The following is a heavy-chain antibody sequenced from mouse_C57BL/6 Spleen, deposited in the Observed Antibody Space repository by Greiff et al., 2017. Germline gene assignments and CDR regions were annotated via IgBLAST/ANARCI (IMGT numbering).Heavy chain of an antibody. Sequence: EVQLQQSGAELVRPGASVKLSCTASGFNIKDDYMHWVKQRPEQGLEWIGWIDPENGDTEYASKFQGKATITADTSSNTAYLQLSSLTSEDTAVYYCTTSLRWLLRPVYFDYWGQGTTLTVSS. CDR3: TTSLRWLLRPVYFDY. CDR1: GFNIKDDY. CDR2: IDPENGDT. D-gene: IGHD2-3*01. V-gene: IGHV14-4*01. J-gene: IGHJ2*01.